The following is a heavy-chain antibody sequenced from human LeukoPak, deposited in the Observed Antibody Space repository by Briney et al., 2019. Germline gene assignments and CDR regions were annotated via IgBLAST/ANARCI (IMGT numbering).Heavy chain of an antibody. V-gene: IGHV3-7*01. CDR2: INEDGSEI. CDR1: GFTFTDYW. J-gene: IGHJ5*02. Sequence: GGSLRLSCAASGFTFTDYWMMWVRQAPGKRPEWVAQINEDGSEIYYVDSVRGRFTISRDNAKNSLDLQMNTLRVEDTAVYYCVRDATRGGDLDRWGQGTLVTVPS. D-gene: IGHD2-21*01. CDR3: VRDATRGGDLDR.